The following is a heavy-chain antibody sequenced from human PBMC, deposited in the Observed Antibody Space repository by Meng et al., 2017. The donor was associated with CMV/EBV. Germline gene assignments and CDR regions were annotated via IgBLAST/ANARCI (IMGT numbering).Heavy chain of an antibody. CDR1: GGTFSSYA. D-gene: IGHD3-22*01. CDR2: IIPIFGTA. CDR3: ARSRGDVITMMRGWYFDL. V-gene: IGHV1-69*05. J-gene: IGHJ2*01. Sequence: SVKVSCKASGGTFSSYAISWVRQAPGQGLEWMGGIIPIFGTANYAQKFQGRVTITTDESTSTAYMELSSLRSEDTAVYYCARSRGDVITMMRGWYFDLWGRGTLV.